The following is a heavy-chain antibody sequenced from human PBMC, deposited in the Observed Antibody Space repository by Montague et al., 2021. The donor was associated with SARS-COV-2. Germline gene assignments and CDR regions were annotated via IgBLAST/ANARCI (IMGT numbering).Heavy chain of an antibody. D-gene: IGHD1-26*01. CDR1: NYSVSSGYY. V-gene: IGHV4-38-2*02. CDR2: KFHSGST. J-gene: IGHJ4*02. CDR3: ARGVVGPTVLFLEY. Sequence: SETLSLTCTVSNYSVSSGYYWGWIRQFPGKGLEWIGFKFHSGSTYYNPSLQRRVITSVDTSKNQVSLKLRSVSAADTAVYYCARGVVGPTVLFLEYWGQGILVAVSS.